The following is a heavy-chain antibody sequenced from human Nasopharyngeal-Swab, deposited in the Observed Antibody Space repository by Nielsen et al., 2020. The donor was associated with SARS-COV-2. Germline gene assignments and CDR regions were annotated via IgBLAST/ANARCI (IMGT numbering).Heavy chain of an antibody. CDR1: GYTFIGHY. J-gene: IGHJ4*02. CDR2: INPNSGGT. V-gene: IGHV1-2*06. Sequence: AAVQVSCKGSGYTFIGHYIFWVRQASGQGLDWMGRINPNSGGTEDAQKFQGRVTMTRDTSITTAYMELSRLRSYDTAVYYCARNDEVVRFGVDYWGQRTLVTVSS. D-gene: IGHD3-16*01. CDR3: ARNDEVVRFGVDY.